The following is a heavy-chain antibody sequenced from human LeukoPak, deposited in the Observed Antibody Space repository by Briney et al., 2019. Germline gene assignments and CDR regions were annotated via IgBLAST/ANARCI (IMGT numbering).Heavy chain of an antibody. Sequence: SETLSLTCTVSGGSISSYYWSWIRQPPGKGLEWIGYIYYSGSTNYNPSLKSRVTISVDTSKNQFSLKLSSVTAADTAVYYCARAAAAATITYMDVWGKGTTVTVSS. J-gene: IGHJ6*03. CDR3: ARAAAAATITYMDV. V-gene: IGHV4-59*01. CDR2: IYYSGST. D-gene: IGHD6-13*01. CDR1: GGSISSYY.